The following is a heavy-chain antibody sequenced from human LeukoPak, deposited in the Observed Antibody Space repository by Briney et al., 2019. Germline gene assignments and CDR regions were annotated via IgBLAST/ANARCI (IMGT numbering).Heavy chain of an antibody. Sequence: SETLSLTCAVYGGSFSSYYWSWLRQPAGKGLEWIGRIYTSGSTNYNPSLKSRVTMSVDTSKNQFSLKLSSVTAADTAVYYCARQDVYYYYGMDVWGQGTTVTVSS. V-gene: IGHV4-59*10. CDR2: IYTSGST. D-gene: IGHD2-15*01. CDR1: GGSFSSYY. CDR3: ARQDVYYYYGMDV. J-gene: IGHJ6*02.